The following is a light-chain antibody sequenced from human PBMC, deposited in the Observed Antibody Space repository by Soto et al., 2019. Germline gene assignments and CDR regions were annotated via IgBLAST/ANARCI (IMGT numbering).Light chain of an antibody. CDR3: QQYAGSPIT. V-gene: IGKV3-20*01. CDR2: AAS. Sequence: EIVLTQSPVTPSLSPGEGATLSCRASQTVSKNYLAWYHQKPGQAPRLLIYAASTRATGIPDRFSGSGSGTDFTLTISRLEPEDFAVFYCQQYAGSPITFGQGTRLEIK. CDR1: QTVSKNY. J-gene: IGKJ5*01.